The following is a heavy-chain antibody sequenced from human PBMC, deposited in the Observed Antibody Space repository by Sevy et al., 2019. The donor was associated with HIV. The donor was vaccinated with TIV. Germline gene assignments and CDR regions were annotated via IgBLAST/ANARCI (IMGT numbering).Heavy chain of an antibody. V-gene: IGHV3-53*01. CDR2: LYRGGST. D-gene: IGHD1-26*01. Sequence: GGSLRLSCAASEFTVSSSYMSWVRQAPGKGLEWVSILYRGGSTYYAASVKGGFAVSRDNSTNTLYLQMNSLRAEDTAVYYCARAGTGSYRAYFDYWGQGTLVTVSS. CDR3: ARAGTGSYRAYFDY. CDR1: EFTVSSSY. J-gene: IGHJ4*02.